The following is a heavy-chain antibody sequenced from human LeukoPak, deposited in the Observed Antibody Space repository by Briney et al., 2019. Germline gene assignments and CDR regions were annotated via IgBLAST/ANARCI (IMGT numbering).Heavy chain of an antibody. CDR3: AREHYDFWSGYYGY. Sequence: PGGSLRLSCAASGFTFSSYWMSWVRQAPGKGLEGVANIKQDGSEKYYVDSVKGRFTISRDNAKNSLYLQMNSLRAEDTAVYYCAREHYDFWSGYYGYWGQGTLVTVSS. J-gene: IGHJ4*02. V-gene: IGHV3-7*01. D-gene: IGHD3-3*01. CDR1: GFTFSSYW. CDR2: IKQDGSEK.